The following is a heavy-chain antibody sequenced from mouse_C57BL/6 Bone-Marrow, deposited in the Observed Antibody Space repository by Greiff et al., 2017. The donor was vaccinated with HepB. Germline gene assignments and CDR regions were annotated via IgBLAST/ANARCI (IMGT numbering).Heavy chain of an antibody. J-gene: IGHJ1*03. CDR1: GFTFTDYY. Sequence: EVQGVESGGGLVQPGGSLSLSCAASGFTFTDYYMSWVRQPLGKELEWLGFIRNKANGYTTEYSASVKGRFTISIDTSQSILYHQLNAVRAEDSATYYGASYKQYYGSGYGYFDGWGTGTKVAVSS. V-gene: IGHV7-3*01. CDR2: IRNKANGYTT. CDR3: ASYKQYYGSGYGYFDG. D-gene: IGHD1-1*01.